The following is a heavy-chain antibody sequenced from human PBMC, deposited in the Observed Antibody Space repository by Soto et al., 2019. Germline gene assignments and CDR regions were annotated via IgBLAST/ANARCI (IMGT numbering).Heavy chain of an antibody. J-gene: IGHJ4*02. CDR2: ISYDGSNK. Sequence: GGSLRLSCAASGFTFSSYAMSWVRQAPGKGLEWVAVISYDGSNKYYADSVKGRFTISRDNSKNTLYLQMNSLRAEDTAVYYCAKSRHSSSWYYFDYWGQGTLVTVSS. CDR1: GFTFSSYA. V-gene: IGHV3-30*18. D-gene: IGHD6-13*01. CDR3: AKSRHSSSWYYFDY.